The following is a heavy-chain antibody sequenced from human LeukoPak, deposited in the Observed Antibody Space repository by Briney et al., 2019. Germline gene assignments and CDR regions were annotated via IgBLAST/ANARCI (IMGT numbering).Heavy chain of an antibody. V-gene: IGHV4-34*01. CDR2: INHSGST. CDR1: GVSFSGYY. Sequence: SETLSLTCAVYGVSFSGYYWSWIRQPPGKGLEWIGEINHSGSTNYNPSLKSRVTISVDTSKNQFSLKLSSVTAADTAVYYCARGKRALFGYWGQGTLVTVSS. J-gene: IGHJ4*02. CDR3: ARGKRALFGY.